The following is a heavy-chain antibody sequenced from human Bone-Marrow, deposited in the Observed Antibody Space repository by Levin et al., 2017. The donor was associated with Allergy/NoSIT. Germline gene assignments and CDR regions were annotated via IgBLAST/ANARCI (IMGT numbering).Heavy chain of an antibody. CDR1: GFDFSAYG. J-gene: IGHJ6*02. Sequence: GGSLRLSCAASGFDFSAYGMTWIRQNPAKGLEWVSSITGGGDGFTYAASVRGRFTISRDNSDNTLYLQMNSLRPEDTALYFCTRDRGTTALYGMDVWGQGTTVIVSS. CDR3: TRDRGTTALYGMDV. V-gene: IGHV3-23*01. CDR2: ITGGGDGF. D-gene: IGHD3-10*01.